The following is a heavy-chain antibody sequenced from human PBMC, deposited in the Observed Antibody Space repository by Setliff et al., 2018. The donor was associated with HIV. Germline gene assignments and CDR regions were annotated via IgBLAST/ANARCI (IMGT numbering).Heavy chain of an antibody. D-gene: IGHD3-3*01. CDR3: ARDQSDWFY. CDR1: VYSITSGYY. Sequence: SETLSLTCAVSVYSITSGYYWGWLRQPPGKGLEWIGSIYHSGTIYYNPSLKSRVTISLDTSKSQFSLKLNSVTAADTAVYYCARDQSDWFYWGQGTLVTVSS. V-gene: IGHV4-38-2*02. CDR2: IYHSGTI. J-gene: IGHJ4*02.